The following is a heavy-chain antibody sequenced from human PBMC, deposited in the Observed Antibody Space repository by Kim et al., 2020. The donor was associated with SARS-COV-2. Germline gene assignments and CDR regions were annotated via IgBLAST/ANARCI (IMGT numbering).Heavy chain of an antibody. V-gene: IGHV3-49*03. CDR1: GFTFGDYA. CDR2: IRSKAYGGTT. D-gene: IGHD3-10*01. Sequence: GGSLRLSCTASGFTFGDYAMSWFRQAPGKGLEWVGFIRSKAYGGTTEYAASVKGRFTISRDDSKSIAYLQMNSLKTEDTAVYYCTSNGGITMVRWGRFDPWGQGTLVTVSS. J-gene: IGHJ5*02. CDR3: TSNGGITMVRWGRFDP.